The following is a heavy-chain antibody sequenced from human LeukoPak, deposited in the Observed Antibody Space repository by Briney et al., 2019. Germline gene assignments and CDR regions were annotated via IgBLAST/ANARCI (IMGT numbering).Heavy chain of an antibody. CDR3: ARMGRYYYYYMDV. V-gene: IGHV1-18*01. CDR1: GGTFSSYA. CDR2: ISAYNGNT. Sequence: ASVKVSCKASGGTFSSYAISWVRQAPGQGLEWMGWISAYNGNTNYAQKLQGRVTMTTDTSTSTAYMELRSLRSDDTAVYYCARMGRYYYYYMDVWGKGTTVTVSS. D-gene: IGHD3-16*01. J-gene: IGHJ6*03.